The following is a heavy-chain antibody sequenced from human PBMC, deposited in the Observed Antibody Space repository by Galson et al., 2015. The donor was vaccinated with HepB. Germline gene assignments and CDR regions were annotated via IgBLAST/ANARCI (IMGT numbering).Heavy chain of an antibody. V-gene: IGHV5-51*03. CDR3: ARRLVTATGRPRNDPIFDY. J-gene: IGHJ4*02. Sequence: QSGAEVKKPGESLKISCKGSGYSFTSYWIGWVRQMPGKGLEWMGIIYPGDSDTRYSPSFQGQVTISADKSISTAYLQWSSLKASDTAMYYCARRLVTATGRPRNDPIFDYWGQGTLVTVSS. CDR2: IYPGDSDT. D-gene: IGHD2-21*02. CDR1: GYSFTSYW.